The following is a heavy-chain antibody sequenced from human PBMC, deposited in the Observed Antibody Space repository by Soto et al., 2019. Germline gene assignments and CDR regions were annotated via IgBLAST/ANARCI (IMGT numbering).Heavy chain of an antibody. D-gene: IGHD2-2*01. CDR1: GFTFSSYS. CDR3: ARGSIPAAKNYYYGMDV. CDR2: ISSSSSTI. J-gene: IGHJ6*02. Sequence: GGSLRLSCAASGFTFSSYSMNWVRQAPGKGLEWVSYISSSSSTIYYADSVKGRFTISRDNAKNSLYLQMNSLRDEDTAVYYCARGSIPAAKNYYYGMDVWGQGTTVTVSS. V-gene: IGHV3-48*02.